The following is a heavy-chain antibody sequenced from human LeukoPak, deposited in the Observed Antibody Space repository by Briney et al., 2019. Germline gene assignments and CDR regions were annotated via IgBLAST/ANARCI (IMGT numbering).Heavy chain of an antibody. Sequence: GGSLRLSCAASGFTFSSYWMHWVRHAPGKGLVWVSRINTDGSSTSYADSVKGRFTISRDNAKNTLYLQMNSLRAEDTAVYYCARDRPNVAMGLDYWGQGTLVTVSS. D-gene: IGHD2-8*01. CDR1: GFTFSSYW. V-gene: IGHV3-74*01. CDR2: INTDGSST. CDR3: ARDRPNVAMGLDY. J-gene: IGHJ4*02.